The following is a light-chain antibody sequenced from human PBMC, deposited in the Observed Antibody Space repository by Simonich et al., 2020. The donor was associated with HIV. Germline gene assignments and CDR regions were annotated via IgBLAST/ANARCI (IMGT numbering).Light chain of an antibody. CDR2: LAS. CDR3: QQYYSSPPT. Sequence: DIVMTQSPDSLAVSLGERATINCKSSRSVLYSSNTKNYLAWYQQKPGPPPNLLIYLASTRESGVPDRFSASGSGTDFTLTISSLQAEDVAVYYCQQYYSSPPTFGQGTKVEIK. CDR1: RSVLYSSNTKNY. V-gene: IGKV4-1*01. J-gene: IGKJ1*01.